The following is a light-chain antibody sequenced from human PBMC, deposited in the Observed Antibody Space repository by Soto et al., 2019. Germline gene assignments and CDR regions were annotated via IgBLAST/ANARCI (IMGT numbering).Light chain of an antibody. J-gene: IGKJ4*01. CDR3: QQTWS. CDR2: GAS. Sequence: EIVLTQSPGTLSLSPGERATLSCRASQSVSSSYLAWYQQKPGQAPRLLIYGASSRATGIPDRFSGSGSGTDFTLTISRLESEDFALYSCQQTWSFGGGTKVEIK. V-gene: IGKV3-20*01. CDR1: QSVSSSY.